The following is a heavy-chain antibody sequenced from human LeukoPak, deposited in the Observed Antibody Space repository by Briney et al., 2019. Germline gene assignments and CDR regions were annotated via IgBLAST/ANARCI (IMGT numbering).Heavy chain of an antibody. CDR1: GYTFTTHD. CDR3: VRTPPNWGFDY. D-gene: IGHD7-27*01. J-gene: IGHJ4*02. CDR2: MSPNSGDT. Sequence: ASVSVSCKASGYTFTTHDINWVRQATGQGLEWLGWMSPNSGDTGYAQKFQGRVTMTSDSSISTAYMELSSLRSEDTAIYYCVRTPPNWGFDYWGQGTLVTVSS. V-gene: IGHV1-8*01.